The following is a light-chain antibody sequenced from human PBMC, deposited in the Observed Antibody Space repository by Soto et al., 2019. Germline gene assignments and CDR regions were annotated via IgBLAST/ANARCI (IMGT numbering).Light chain of an antibody. CDR3: QQYNNWLRT. J-gene: IGKJ1*01. Sequence: DIVSTQSPSTLSLSPGERDTLTCRASQSVSSYLAWYQQKPGQAPRLLIYGASTRATGIPARFSGSGSGTEFTLNISSLQSEDFAVYYCQQYNNWLRTFGQGTKVDIK. CDR2: GAS. CDR1: QSVSSY. V-gene: IGKV3-15*01.